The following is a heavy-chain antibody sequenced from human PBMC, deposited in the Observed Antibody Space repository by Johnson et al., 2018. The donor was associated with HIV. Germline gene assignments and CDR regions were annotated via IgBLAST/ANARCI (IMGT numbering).Heavy chain of an antibody. CDR3: AKEGTYYNLWRGYPKGDDVDI. V-gene: IGHV3-30*02. CDR2: IRYDGSNK. D-gene: IGHD3-3*01. Sequence: QMLLVESGGGVVQPGGSLRLSCAASGFTFSSYGMHWVRQAPGKGLEWVAFIRYDGSNKYYADSVKGRFTISRDNSKNTLYLQMNSLRAEDTAVYYCAKEGTYYNLWRGYPKGDDVDIWGQWTMVTVSS. CDR1: GFTFSSYG. J-gene: IGHJ3*02.